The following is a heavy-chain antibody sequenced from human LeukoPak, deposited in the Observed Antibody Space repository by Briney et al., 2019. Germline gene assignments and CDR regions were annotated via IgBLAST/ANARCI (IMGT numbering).Heavy chain of an antibody. CDR3: ARDFLTYYYESSGPDTIDY. CDR2: INPNSGGT. D-gene: IGHD3-22*01. V-gene: IGHV1-2*02. J-gene: IGHJ4*02. CDR1: GYTFTSYY. Sequence: ASVKVSCKASGYTFTSYYIHWVRQAPGQGLVWMGWINPNSGGTNYAQKFQGRVTMTRDTSISTAYMEVSRLRSDDTAVYYCARDFLTYYYESSGPDTIDYWGQGTLVTVSS.